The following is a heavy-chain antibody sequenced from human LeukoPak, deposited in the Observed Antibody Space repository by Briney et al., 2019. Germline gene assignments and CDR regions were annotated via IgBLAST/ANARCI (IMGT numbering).Heavy chain of an antibody. J-gene: IGHJ4*02. CDR2: IYPGDSDT. CDR1: GYSFTSYW. D-gene: IGHD5-18*01. Sequence: GESLKISCKGSGYSFTSYWIGWVRQMPGKGLEWMGIIYPGDSDTRYSPSFQGQVTISADKSISTAYLQWSSLKASDTAMYYCARSTLVDTAMVPFDYWGKGTLVTVSS. V-gene: IGHV5-51*01. CDR3: ARSTLVDTAMVPFDY.